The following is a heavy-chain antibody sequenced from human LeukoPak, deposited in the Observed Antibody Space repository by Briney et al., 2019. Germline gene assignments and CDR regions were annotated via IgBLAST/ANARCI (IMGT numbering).Heavy chain of an antibody. CDR3: ARGRGGATPH. Sequence: SETLSLTCAVYGGSFSGYYWSWIRQLPGKGLEWIGEINHSGSTNYNASLMSRVTISVDTSKNQFSLKLSAVTAADTAVYYCARGRGGATPHWGQGTLVTVSS. J-gene: IGHJ4*02. V-gene: IGHV4-34*01. CDR1: GGSFSGYY. D-gene: IGHD1-26*01. CDR2: INHSGST.